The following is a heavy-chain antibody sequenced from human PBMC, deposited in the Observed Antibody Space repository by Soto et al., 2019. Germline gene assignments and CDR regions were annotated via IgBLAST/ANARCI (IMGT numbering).Heavy chain of an antibody. D-gene: IGHD6-19*01. J-gene: IGHJ5*02. CDR1: GYTLTELS. CDR2: FDPEDGET. V-gene: IGHV1-24*01. Sequence: GASVKVSCKVSGYTLTELSMHWVRQAPGKGLEWMGGFDPEDGETIYAQKFQGRVTMTEDTSTDTAYMELSSLRSEDTAVYYCARGGGWYGLHWFEPWGQGTLVTVSS. CDR3: ARGGGWYGLHWFEP.